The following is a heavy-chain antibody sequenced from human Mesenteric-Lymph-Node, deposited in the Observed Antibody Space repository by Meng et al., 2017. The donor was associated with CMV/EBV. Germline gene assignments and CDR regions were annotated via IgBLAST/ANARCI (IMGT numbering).Heavy chain of an antibody. CDR3: ATRPGYSSGWYVY. CDR2: INHSGST. Sequence: SETLSLTCAVYGGSFSGYYWSWIRQHPGKGLEWIGEINHSGSTNYNPSLKSRVTISVDTSKNQFSLKLSSVTAADTAVYYCATRPGYSSGWYVYWGQGTLVTVSS. D-gene: IGHD6-19*01. CDR1: GGSFSGYY. V-gene: IGHV4-34*01. J-gene: IGHJ4*02.